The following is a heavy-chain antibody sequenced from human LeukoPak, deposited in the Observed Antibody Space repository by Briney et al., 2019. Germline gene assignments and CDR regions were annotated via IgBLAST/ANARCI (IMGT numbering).Heavy chain of an antibody. Sequence: GGSLRLSCAASGFTFSSYWMHWVRQAPGKGLVWVSRISSDGSSTSYADSVKGRLSISRDNAKNTLYLQMNSLRAEDTAVYYCARDIGDAFDIWGQGTMVTASS. D-gene: IGHD2-15*01. V-gene: IGHV3-74*01. CDR3: ARDIGDAFDI. CDR2: ISSDGSST. CDR1: GFTFSSYW. J-gene: IGHJ3*02.